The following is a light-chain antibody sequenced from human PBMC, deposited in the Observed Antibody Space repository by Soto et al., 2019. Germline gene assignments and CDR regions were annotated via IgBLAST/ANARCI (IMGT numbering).Light chain of an antibody. V-gene: IGLV2-14*01. CDR1: SSDVGGYNY. CDR3: CSYAGSGGYV. Sequence: QSVLTQPASVSGSPGQSITISCTGTSSDVGGYNYVSWYQLHPGKAPKLMVYEVSNRPSGVSNRFSGSKSGNTASLTISGFQADDEADYYCCSYAGSGGYVFGTGTKVTVL. CDR2: EVS. J-gene: IGLJ1*01.